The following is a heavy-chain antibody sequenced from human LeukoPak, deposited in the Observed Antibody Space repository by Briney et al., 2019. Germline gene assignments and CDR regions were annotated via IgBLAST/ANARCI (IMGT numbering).Heavy chain of an antibody. CDR3: ARGGSGSYFSWLDP. V-gene: IGHV1-2*02. J-gene: IGHJ5*02. CDR1: GYTFTGYY. D-gene: IGHD3-10*01. CDR2: INPNSGGT. Sequence: ASVKVSCXASGYTFTGYYIHWVRQAPGQGLECVGWINPNSGGTNYAQKFQGRVTMTRDTSISTAYMELSRLRSGDTAVYYCARGGSGSYFSWLDPWGQGTLVTVSS.